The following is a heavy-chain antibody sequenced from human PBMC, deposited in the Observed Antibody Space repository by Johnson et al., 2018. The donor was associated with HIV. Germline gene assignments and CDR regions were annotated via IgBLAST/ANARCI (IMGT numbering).Heavy chain of an antibody. V-gene: IGHV3-30-3*01. CDR3: VRALQRWRQWDALDI. J-gene: IGHJ3*02. CDR2: ISYDGSNK. D-gene: IGHD5-24*01. CDR1: GFTFSSYA. Sequence: VQLVESGGGVVQPGRSLRLSCAASGFTFSSYAMYWVRQAPGKGLEWVAVISYDGSNKYYADSVKGRFTISRDNSKNTLYLQMNSLRAEDTAVHYCVRALQRWRQWDALDIGGQGTMVTDSS.